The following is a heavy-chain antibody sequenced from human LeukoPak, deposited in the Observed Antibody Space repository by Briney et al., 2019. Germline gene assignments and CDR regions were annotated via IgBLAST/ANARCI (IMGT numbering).Heavy chain of an antibody. Sequence: PSETLSLTCTVSGGSISSYYWSWIRQPPGKGLEWIGYIYYSGGTNHNPSLKSRVTISVDTSKNQFSLKLSSVTAADTAVYYCAREGYCSSTSCYKVFDYWGQGTLVTVSS. J-gene: IGHJ4*02. D-gene: IGHD2-2*02. V-gene: IGHV4-59*01. CDR2: IYYSGGT. CDR3: AREGYCSSTSCYKVFDY. CDR1: GGSISSYY.